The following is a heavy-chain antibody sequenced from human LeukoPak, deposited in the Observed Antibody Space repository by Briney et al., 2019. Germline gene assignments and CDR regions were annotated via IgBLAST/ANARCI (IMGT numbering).Heavy chain of an antibody. J-gene: IGHJ6*02. Sequence: PGGSLRLSCAASGFTFSSYWMNWARQAPGKGLEWVASINHNGNVNYYVDSVKGRFTISRDNAKNSLYLQMSNLRAEDTALYYCAKGEGSGIHYYSMDVWGQGTTVTVSS. CDR1: GFTFSSYW. V-gene: IGHV3-7*03. CDR2: INHNGNVN. D-gene: IGHD3-10*01. CDR3: AKGEGSGIHYYSMDV.